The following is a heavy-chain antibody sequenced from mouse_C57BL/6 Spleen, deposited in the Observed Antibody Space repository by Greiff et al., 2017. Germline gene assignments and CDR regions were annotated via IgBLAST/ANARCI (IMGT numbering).Heavy chain of an antibody. CDR1: GYTFTSYW. Sequence: QVQLKQPGAELVKPGASVKLSCKASGYTFTSYWMQWVKQRPGQGLEWIGEIDPSDSYTNYNQKFKGKATLPVDTSSSTAYMQLSSLTSEDSAVYYWARGNYYGSSYSYFDYWGQGTTLTVSA. CDR2: IDPSDSYT. J-gene: IGHJ2*01. V-gene: IGHV1-50*01. CDR3: ARGNYYGSSYSYFDY. D-gene: IGHD1-1*01.